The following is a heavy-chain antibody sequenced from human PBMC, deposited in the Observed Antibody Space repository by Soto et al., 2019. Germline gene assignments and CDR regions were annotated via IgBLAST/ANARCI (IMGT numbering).Heavy chain of an antibody. CDR1: AFPCSSYA. CDR3: AKSTSSGYDY. V-gene: IGHV3-23*01. Sequence: PGWSLRLDCAASAFPCSSYAMSWVRQAPGKGLEWGSAISGIGGSTYYADPVKGRFTISRHNSKNTLYLQMNSLRAEDPAAYYCAKSTSSGYDYWGQGTLVTDSS. D-gene: IGHD3-22*01. J-gene: IGHJ4*02. CDR2: ISGIGGST.